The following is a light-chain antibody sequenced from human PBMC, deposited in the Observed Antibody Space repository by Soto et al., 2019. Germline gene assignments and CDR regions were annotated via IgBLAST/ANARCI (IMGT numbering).Light chain of an antibody. CDR2: DAS. Sequence: DIQMPQSPSTLSASVGDRVTITCRASQSISSWLAWYQQKPGKAPKLLIYDASSFESGVPTRFSGSGSGTEFTLPHSSQQPDDIATYYGQQYNSYSPWTFSQGTKVEIK. CDR1: QSISSW. J-gene: IGKJ1*01. V-gene: IGKV1-5*01. CDR3: QQYNSYSPWT.